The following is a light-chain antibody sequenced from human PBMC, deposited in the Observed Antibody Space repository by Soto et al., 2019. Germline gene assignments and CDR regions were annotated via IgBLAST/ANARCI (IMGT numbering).Light chain of an antibody. CDR3: QQYYNYPWT. Sequence: AIRMTQSPSSFSASTGDRVTITCRASQGISSYLAWYQQKPGKAPKLLIYAASTLQSGVPSRFSGSGSGTDFTLTISCLQSEDFATYYCQQYYNYPWTFGQGTTVEIK. CDR1: QGISSY. CDR2: AAS. V-gene: IGKV1-8*01. J-gene: IGKJ1*01.